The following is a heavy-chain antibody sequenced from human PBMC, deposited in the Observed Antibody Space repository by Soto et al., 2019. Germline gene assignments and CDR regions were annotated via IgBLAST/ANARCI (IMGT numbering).Heavy chain of an antibody. CDR1: GFTFSSYS. CDR3: ARELGEMTTYNWFDP. CDR2: ISSSSSTI. J-gene: IGHJ5*02. V-gene: IGHV3-48*01. D-gene: IGHD4-17*01. Sequence: GGSLRLSCAASGFTFSSYSMNWVRQAPGKGLEWVSYISSSSSTIYYADSVKGRFTISRDNAKNSLYLQMNSLRAEDTAVYYCARELGEMTTYNWFDPWGQGTLVTVSS.